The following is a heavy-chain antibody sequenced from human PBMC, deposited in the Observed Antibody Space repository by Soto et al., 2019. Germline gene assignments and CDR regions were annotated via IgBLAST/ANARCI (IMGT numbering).Heavy chain of an antibody. CDR3: AKFTEPGYSSIWYYFEY. CDR1: GFTFSGYS. Sequence: GGSLRLSCVGSGFTFSGYSMAWVRQAPGRGLEWVASISSRSTNIDYADSVKGRFTISRDNAKNLVSLQMSSLRGEDTALYYCAKFTEPGYSSIWYYFEYWGQGIPVTVSS. CDR2: ISSRSTNI. J-gene: IGHJ4*02. D-gene: IGHD6-19*01. V-gene: IGHV3-21*06.